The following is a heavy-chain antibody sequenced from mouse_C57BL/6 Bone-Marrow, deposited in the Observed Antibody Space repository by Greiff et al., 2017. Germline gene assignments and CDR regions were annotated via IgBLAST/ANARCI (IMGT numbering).Heavy chain of an antibody. CDR3: ARLFTDYFDY. J-gene: IGHJ2*01. CDR2: IYPRSGNT. Sequence: QVHVKQSGAELARPGASVKLSCKASGYTFTSYGISWVKQRTGQGLEWIGEIYPRSGNTYYNEKFKGKATLTADKSSSTAYMELRSLTSEDSAVYFCARLFTDYFDYWGQGTTLTVSS. CDR1: GYTFTSYG. V-gene: IGHV1-81*01.